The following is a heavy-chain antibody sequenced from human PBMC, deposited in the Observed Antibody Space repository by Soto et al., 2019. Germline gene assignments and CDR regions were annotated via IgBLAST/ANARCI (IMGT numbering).Heavy chain of an antibody. V-gene: IGHV4-59*01. CDR1: GGSISSYY. CDR2: IYYSGST. Sequence: PSETLSLTCTVSGGSISSYYWSWIRQPPGKGLEWIGYIYYSGSTNYNPSLKSRVTISVDTSKNQFSLKLSSVTAADTAVYYCARRTIFGVGTKFDPWGQGTLVTVSS. J-gene: IGHJ5*02. D-gene: IGHD3-3*01. CDR3: ARRTIFGVGTKFDP.